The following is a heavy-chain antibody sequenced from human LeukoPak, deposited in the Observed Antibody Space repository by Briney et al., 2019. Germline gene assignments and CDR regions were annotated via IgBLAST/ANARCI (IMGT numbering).Heavy chain of an antibody. CDR3: ARENETPYYYDSSGYLRD. CDR1: GGSFSGYY. J-gene: IGHJ4*02. Sequence: SETLSLTCAVYGGSFSGYYWSWIRQPPGKGLEWIGEINHSGSTNYNPSLKSRVTISVDTSKNQFSLKLSSVTAADTAVYYCARENETPYYYDSSGYLRDWGQGTLVTVSS. D-gene: IGHD3-22*01. V-gene: IGHV4-34*01. CDR2: INHSGST.